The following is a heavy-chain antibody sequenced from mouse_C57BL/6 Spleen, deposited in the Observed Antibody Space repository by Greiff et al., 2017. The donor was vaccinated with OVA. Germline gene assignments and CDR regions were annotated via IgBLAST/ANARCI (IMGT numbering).Heavy chain of an antibody. CDR2: IRNKANGYTT. J-gene: IGHJ2*01. V-gene: IGHV7-3*01. CDR1: GFTFTDYY. CDR3: ARYPPNWDYFDY. D-gene: IGHD4-1*01. Sequence: EVHLVESGGGLVQPGGSLSLSCAASGFTFTDYYMSWVRQPPGKALEWLGFIRNKANGYTTEYSASVKGRFTISRDNSQSILYLQMNALRAEDRATYYCARYPPNWDYFDYWGQGTTLTVSS.